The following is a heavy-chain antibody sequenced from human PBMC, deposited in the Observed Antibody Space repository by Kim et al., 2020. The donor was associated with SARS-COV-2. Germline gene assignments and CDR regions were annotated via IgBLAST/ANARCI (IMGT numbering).Heavy chain of an antibody. J-gene: IGHJ4*02. CDR2: IIPIFGTA. V-gene: IGHV1-69*13. CDR3: ARGGYCTNGVCRRFDY. D-gene: IGHD2-8*01. Sequence: SVKVSCKASGGTFSSYAISWVRQAPGQGLEWMGGIIPIFGTANYAQKFQGRVTITADESTSTAYMELSSLRSEDTAVYYCARGGYCTNGVCRRFDYWGQGTLVTVSS. CDR1: GGTFSSYA.